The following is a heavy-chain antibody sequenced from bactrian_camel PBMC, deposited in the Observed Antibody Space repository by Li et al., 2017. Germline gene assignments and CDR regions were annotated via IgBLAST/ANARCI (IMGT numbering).Heavy chain of an antibody. V-gene: IGHV3S9*01. J-gene: IGHJ4*01. Sequence: VQLVESGDGSVQAGGSLRLSRAASGDTISRYCMGWFRQVPDKEREGVAGIESDGSTSYADSVKGRFTISQDSAKNILALQMNSLKPEDTAMYSCAAKCALVSGRPTGACTYWGQGTQVTVS. CDR2: IESDGST. CDR1: GDTISRYC. D-gene: IGHD6*01. CDR3: AAKCALVSGRPTGACTY.